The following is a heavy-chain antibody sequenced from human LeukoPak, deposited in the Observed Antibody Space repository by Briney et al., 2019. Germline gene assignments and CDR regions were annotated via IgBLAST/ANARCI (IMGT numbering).Heavy chain of an antibody. J-gene: IGHJ4*02. V-gene: IGHV3-43*02. CDR1: GFTFDDYA. CDR2: ISGDGGST. D-gene: IGHD3-22*01. Sequence: QPGGSLRLSCAASGFTFDDYAMHWVRQAPGKGLEWVSLISGDGGSTYYADSVKGRFTISRDSSKNSLYLQMNSLRTEDTALYYCAKVSMPIVVVISKSYYFDYWGQGTLVTVSS. CDR3: AKVSMPIVVVISKSYYFDY.